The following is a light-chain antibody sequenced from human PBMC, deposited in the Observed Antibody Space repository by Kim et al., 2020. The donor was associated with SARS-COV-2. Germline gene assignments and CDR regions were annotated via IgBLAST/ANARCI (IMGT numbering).Light chain of an antibody. V-gene: IGLV2-11*01. CDR3: CSYAGTCTCV. J-gene: IGLJ2*01. CDR2: DVT. CDR1: SSDVGGYNY. Sequence: QSALTQPRSVSGSPGQSVTISCTGSSSDVGGYNYVSWYQQYPDKAPKLMIYDVTKRPSGVPDRFSGSKSGNTASLTISGLQAEDEAEYYCCSYAGTCTCVFGGGTKVTVL.